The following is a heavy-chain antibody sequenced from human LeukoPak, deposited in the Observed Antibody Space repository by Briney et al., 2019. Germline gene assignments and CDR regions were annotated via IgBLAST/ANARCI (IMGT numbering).Heavy chain of an antibody. V-gene: IGHV3-53*01. Sequence: PGGSLRLSCAAPGFTVSSNYMSWVRQAPGKGLEWVSVIYSGGSTYYADSVKGRFTISRDNSKNTLYLQMNSLRAEDTAVYYCARGTLGDTVTWSDYYYYMDVWGKGATVTVSS. CDR2: IYSGGST. CDR1: GFTVSSNY. CDR3: ARGTLGDTVTWSDYYYYMDV. J-gene: IGHJ6*03. D-gene: IGHD4-11*01.